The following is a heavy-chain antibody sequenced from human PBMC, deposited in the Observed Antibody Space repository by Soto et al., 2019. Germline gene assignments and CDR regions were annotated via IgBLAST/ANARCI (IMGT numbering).Heavy chain of an antibody. V-gene: IGHV3-23*01. J-gene: IGHJ5*02. CDR1: GFTFSSYA. D-gene: IGHD3-10*01. CDR2: ISGSGDST. Sequence: PGGSLRLSCAASGFTFSSYAMTWVRQAPGKGLEWVSTISGSGDSTYYADSVKGRFTISRDNSKNTLYLQMNSLRAEDTAVYYCTKTFFSGSGSYRGWFDPWGQGTLVTVSS. CDR3: TKTFFSGSGSYRGWFDP.